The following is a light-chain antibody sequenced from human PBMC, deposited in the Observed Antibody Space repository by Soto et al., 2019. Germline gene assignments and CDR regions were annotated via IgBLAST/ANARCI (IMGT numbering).Light chain of an antibody. CDR2: CAS. Sequence: EIVLTQSPGTLSLSPGERATLSCRSSESVSSSYLAWYQQKPGQAPRLLIYCASSRATGIPDRFSGSGSGTDFTLTISRLEPGDFAVDYCQQYGSTPWTFGQGTKVDIK. J-gene: IGKJ1*01. CDR3: QQYGSTPWT. CDR1: ESVSSSY. V-gene: IGKV3-20*01.